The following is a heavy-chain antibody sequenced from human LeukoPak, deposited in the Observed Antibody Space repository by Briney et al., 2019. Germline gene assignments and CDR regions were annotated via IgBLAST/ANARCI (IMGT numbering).Heavy chain of an antibody. CDR1: GYSFTSYW. CDR3: ARHPQRITIFGVVIRESDYYMDV. CDR2: IYPGDSDT. Sequence: GESLKISCKGSGYSFTSYWIGWVRQMPGKGLEWMGIIYPGDSDTRYSPSFQGQVTISADKSISTAYLQWSSLKASDTAMYYCARHPQRITIFGVVIRESDYYMDVWGKGTTVTVSS. V-gene: IGHV5-51*01. D-gene: IGHD3-3*01. J-gene: IGHJ6*03.